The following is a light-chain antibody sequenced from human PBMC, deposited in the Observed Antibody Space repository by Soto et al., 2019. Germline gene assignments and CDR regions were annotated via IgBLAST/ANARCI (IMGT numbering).Light chain of an antibody. Sequence: EIVMTQSPATLSVSPGDRATLSCRASQSVYSSLAWYQQKHGQAPRLLIYGASSRATGVPDRFSGSGSGTDFTLTISRLEPEDFAVYYCQQYGSSLWTFGQGTKVDI. CDR2: GAS. CDR1: QSVYSS. J-gene: IGKJ1*01. V-gene: IGKV3-20*01. CDR3: QQYGSSLWT.